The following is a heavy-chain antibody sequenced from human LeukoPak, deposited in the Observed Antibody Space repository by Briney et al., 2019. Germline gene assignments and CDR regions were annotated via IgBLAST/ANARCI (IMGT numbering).Heavy chain of an antibody. CDR1: GFTFSSYG. J-gene: IGHJ6*03. CDR2: ISGSGGST. V-gene: IGHV3-23*01. D-gene: IGHD2-2*01. Sequence: GGSLRLSCAASGFTFSSYGMSWVRQAPGKGLEWVSGISGSGGSTYYADSVKGRFTISRDNSKNTLYLQMNSLRAEDTAVYYCARTSEGYCSSSRCWAYYYYMDVWGKGTTVTISS. CDR3: ARTSEGYCSSSRCWAYYYYMDV.